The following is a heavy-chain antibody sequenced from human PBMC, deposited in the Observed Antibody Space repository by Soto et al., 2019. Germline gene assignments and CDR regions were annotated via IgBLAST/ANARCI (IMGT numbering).Heavy chain of an antibody. CDR2: TSYSGST. V-gene: IGHV4-31*03. CDR3: ARDEGAKFDWYFDL. Sequence: QVQLQESGPGLVKPSQTLSLTCSVSGDSISSGGYYWNWIRQLPGKGLEWIGYTSYSGSTYYNPSLNCRATVSVDTSKNQFSLKLTSVTAADTAVYYCARDEGAKFDWYFDLWGRGTLVTVAS. CDR1: GDSISSGGYY. J-gene: IGHJ2*01.